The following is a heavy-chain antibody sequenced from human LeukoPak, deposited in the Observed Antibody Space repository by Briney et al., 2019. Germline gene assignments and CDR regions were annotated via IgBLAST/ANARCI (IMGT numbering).Heavy chain of an antibody. Sequence: GGSLRLSCAASGFTFSDYAMSWVRQVPGKGLEWVAAISGSGGSTFYADSVKGRFTISRDHSKNTLFLQMNNLRAEDTALYYCAKLPSLTIFFDFYFDYWGQATLVTVSS. CDR1: GFTFSDYA. V-gene: IGHV3-23*01. J-gene: IGHJ4*02. CDR3: AKLPSLTIFFDFYFDY. D-gene: IGHD3-3*01. CDR2: ISGSGGST.